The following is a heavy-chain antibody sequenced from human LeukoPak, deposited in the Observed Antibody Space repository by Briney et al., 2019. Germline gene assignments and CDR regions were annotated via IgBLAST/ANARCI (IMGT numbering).Heavy chain of an antibody. D-gene: IGHD6-19*01. Sequence: PGGSLRLSCAASGFTFSTYAMSWVRQAPGKGLEWVAYVCSGGDPGYNPSLRSRVSISMDTPNNQFSLRLTSVTAADTAVYYCARGQGWLPDYWGQGTLVTVSS. J-gene: IGHJ4*02. V-gene: IGHV4-59*01. CDR1: GFTFSTYA. CDR2: VCSGGDP. CDR3: ARGQGWLPDY.